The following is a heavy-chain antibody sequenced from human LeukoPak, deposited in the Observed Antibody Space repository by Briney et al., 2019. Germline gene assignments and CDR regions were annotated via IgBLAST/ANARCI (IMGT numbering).Heavy chain of an antibody. CDR1: GGTFSSYA. D-gene: IGHD2-2*02. Sequence: ASVKVSCKASGGTFSSYAISWVRQAPGQGLEWMGGIIPIFGTANYAQKFQGRVTITADESTSTVYMELSSLRSEDTAVYYCARPRGYCSSTSCYTYYYYYGMDVWGQGTTVTVSS. CDR3: ARPRGYCSSTSCYTYYYYYGMDV. V-gene: IGHV1-69*13. J-gene: IGHJ6*02. CDR2: IIPIFGTA.